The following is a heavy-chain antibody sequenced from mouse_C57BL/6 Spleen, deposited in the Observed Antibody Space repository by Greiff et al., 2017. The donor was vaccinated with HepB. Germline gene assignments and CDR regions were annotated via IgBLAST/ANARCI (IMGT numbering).Heavy chain of an antibody. J-gene: IGHJ1*03. Sequence: QVHVKQSGAELVKPGASVKISCKASGYTFTDYYINWVKQRPGQGLEWIGKIGPGSGSTYYNEKFKGKATLTADKSSSTAYMQLSSLTSEDYAVYFCARSRAYDYEYFDVWGTGTTVTVSS. CDR3: ARSRAYDYEYFDV. D-gene: IGHD2-4*01. CDR1: GYTFTDYY. V-gene: IGHV1-77*01. CDR2: IGPGSGST.